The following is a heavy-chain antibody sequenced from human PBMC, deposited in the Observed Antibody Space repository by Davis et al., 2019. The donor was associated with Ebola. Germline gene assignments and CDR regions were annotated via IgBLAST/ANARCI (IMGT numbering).Heavy chain of an antibody. CDR3: ARARGGTEYDAFDI. V-gene: IGHV1-2*02. CDR2: INPKSGGT. Sequence: ASVKVSCKASGYTFTGYYMHWVRQAPGQGLEWMGWINPKSGGTNYAQKFQGRVTMTRDTSISTAYMELSSLRSDDTAVYYCARARGGTEYDAFDIWGQGTMVTVSS. J-gene: IGHJ3*02. CDR1: GYTFTGYY. D-gene: IGHD2-8*02.